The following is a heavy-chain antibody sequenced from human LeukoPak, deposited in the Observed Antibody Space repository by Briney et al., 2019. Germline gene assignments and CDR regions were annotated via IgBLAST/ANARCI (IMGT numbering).Heavy chain of an antibody. J-gene: IGHJ4*02. Sequence: GGSLRLSCAASGFTFSSYWMSWVRQAPGKGLEWISYISSSSNSIYYVDSVKGRFTTSRDNAKNSLYLQMNSLRAEDTAVYYCARDIGWVRAEIDHWGQGTLVTVSS. D-gene: IGHD5-24*01. CDR3: ARDIGWVRAEIDH. V-gene: IGHV3-48*01. CDR2: ISSSSNSI. CDR1: GFTFSSYW.